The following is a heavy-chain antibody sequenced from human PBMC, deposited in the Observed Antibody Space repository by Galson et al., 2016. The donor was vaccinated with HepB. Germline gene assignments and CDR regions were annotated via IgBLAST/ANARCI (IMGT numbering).Heavy chain of an antibody. V-gene: IGHV4-39*01. J-gene: IGHJ2*01. CDR2: IYDSGST. CDR3: ARRYGNFDL. Sequence: ATLSLTCSVSGVSISSSRYYWGWIRQPPGKGLEWIGSIYDSGSTYYNPSLKSRVTISVDTSKNQFSLKLTSVTAADTTVYYCARRYGNFDLWGRGTLVTVSS. D-gene: IGHD5-18*01. CDR1: GVSISSSRYY.